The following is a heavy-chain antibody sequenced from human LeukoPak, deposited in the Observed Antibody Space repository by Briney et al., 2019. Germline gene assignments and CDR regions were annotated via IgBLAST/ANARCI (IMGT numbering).Heavy chain of an antibody. CDR2: IYTSGST. CDR1: GGSISSYY. D-gene: IGHD6-25*01. V-gene: IGHV4-4*07. CDR3: ARDGVAATPNWFDR. Sequence: SETLSLTCTVSGGSISSYYWSWIRPPAGKGLEWIGRIYTSGSTNYNPSLKSRVTMSVDTSKNQFSLKLSSVTAADTAVYYCARDGVAATPNWFDRWGQGTLAAVSS. J-gene: IGHJ5*02.